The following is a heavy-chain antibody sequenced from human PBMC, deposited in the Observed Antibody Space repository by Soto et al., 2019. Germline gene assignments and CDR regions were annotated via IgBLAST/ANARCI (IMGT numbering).Heavy chain of an antibody. V-gene: IGHV4-4*02. CDR1: GGSISSSNW. Sequence: TLSLTCAVSGGSISSSNWWSWVRQPPGKGLEWIGEIYHSGSTNYNPSLKSRVTISVDKSKNQFSLKLSSVTAADTAVYYCAVDYYDSSGYYLGYFDYWGQGTLVTVSS. D-gene: IGHD3-22*01. CDR2: IYHSGST. J-gene: IGHJ4*02. CDR3: AVDYYDSSGYYLGYFDY.